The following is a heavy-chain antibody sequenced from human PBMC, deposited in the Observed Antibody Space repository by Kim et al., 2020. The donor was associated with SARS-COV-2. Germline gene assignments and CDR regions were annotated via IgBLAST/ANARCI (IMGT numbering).Heavy chain of an antibody. Sequence: SETLSLTCAVSGGLFRHYFWHWVRQSPGKGLEWIGEIKESVVTNYNPSLKSRATISADTSKNQFSLKLNSVTAADTAVYFCAIDPYVGGGYRYIFGYWA. J-gene: IGHJ4*01. CDR2: IKESVVT. V-gene: IGHV4-34*01. CDR1: GGLFRHYF. CDR3: AIDPYVGGGYRYIFGY. D-gene: IGHD3-16*02.